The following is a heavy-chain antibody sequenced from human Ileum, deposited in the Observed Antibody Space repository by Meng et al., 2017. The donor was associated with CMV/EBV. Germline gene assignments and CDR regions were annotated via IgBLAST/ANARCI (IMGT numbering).Heavy chain of an antibody. Sequence: GGSLRLSCGVSGFSFGGYAMSWVRQAPGKGLEWVSSVSGSGQMTHYADSVKGRFIVSKDKSTNTLYLQMNSLRAEDTAIYYCAKERIELWCFDYWGQGTPVTVS. J-gene: IGHJ4*02. CDR2: VSGSGQMT. D-gene: IGHD2-21*01. CDR3: AKERIELWCFDY. CDR1: GFSFGGYA. V-gene: IGHV3-23*01.